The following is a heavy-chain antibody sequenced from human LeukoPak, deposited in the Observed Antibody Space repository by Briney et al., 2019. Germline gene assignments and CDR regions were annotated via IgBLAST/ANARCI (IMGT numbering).Heavy chain of an antibody. D-gene: IGHD6-13*01. Sequence: GGSLRLSCAASGFTFGSHWMDWVRQTPGKGLEWVSVIYAGGNTYYADSVKERFTISRDNSRNTLYLQMNSLRGDDTAVYYCAREVYSSTWFDLWGQGTLVTVSS. V-gene: IGHV3-66*01. CDR1: GFTFGSHW. CDR2: IYAGGNT. CDR3: AREVYSSTWFDL. J-gene: IGHJ4*02.